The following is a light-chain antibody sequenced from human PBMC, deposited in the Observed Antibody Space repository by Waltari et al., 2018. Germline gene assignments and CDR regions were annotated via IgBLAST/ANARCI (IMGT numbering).Light chain of an antibody. CDR2: AAS. J-gene: IGKJ4*01. CDR3: QHYYSYPQV. V-gene: IGKV1-8*01. CDR1: QGISSY. Sequence: AIRMTQSPSSLSASTGDRVTITCRASQGISSYLAWYQQKPGKAPKLLIYAASTLQSGVPSRFSGSGSGTDFTLTISCLQSEDFATYYCQHYYSYPQVFGGGTKVEIK.